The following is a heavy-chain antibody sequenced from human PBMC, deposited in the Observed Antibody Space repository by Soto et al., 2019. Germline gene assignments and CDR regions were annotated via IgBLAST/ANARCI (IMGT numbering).Heavy chain of an antibody. Sequence: EVQLVESGGGLLQPGRSLRLSCTTSGFTFGDYAMSWFRQAPGKGLELVGFVRSKSNGGTTEYAASVNGRFTISRDDSRSIAYLQMNSLKTEDTAVYYCAMDTSGYNYYFDHWGQGTLVIVSS. CDR1: GFTFGDYA. V-gene: IGHV3-49*03. J-gene: IGHJ4*02. CDR3: AMDTSGYNYYFDH. D-gene: IGHD3-22*01. CDR2: VRSKSNGGTT.